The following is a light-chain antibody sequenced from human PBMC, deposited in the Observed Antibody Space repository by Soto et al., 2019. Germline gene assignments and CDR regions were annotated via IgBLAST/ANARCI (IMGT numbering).Light chain of an antibody. CDR1: SSNIDVNT. CDR3: AAWDDSLNGLYV. J-gene: IGLJ1*01. CDR2: SNN. Sequence: QSVLTQPPSASGTPGQMVTISCSGSSSNIDVNTVSWYQQLPGTAPKLLIYSNNQRPSGVPDRFSGSKSGTSASLAISGLQSEDEADYYCAAWDDSLNGLYVFGTGTKVTVL. V-gene: IGLV1-44*01.